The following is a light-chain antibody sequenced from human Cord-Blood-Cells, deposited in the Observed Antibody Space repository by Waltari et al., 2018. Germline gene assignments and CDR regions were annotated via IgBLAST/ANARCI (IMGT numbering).Light chain of an antibody. CDR3: SSYTSSSTGV. V-gene: IGLV2-14*01. CDR2: DVS. CDR1: RSDVGGYNY. Sequence: QSALTQPASVSGSPGQSITISCTGTRSDVGGYNYVSWYQQHPRKAPKLMIYDVSNQPPGVSNRFSGSKSGNTASLTISGLHAEDEADYYCSSYTSSSTGVFGTGTKVTVL. J-gene: IGLJ1*01.